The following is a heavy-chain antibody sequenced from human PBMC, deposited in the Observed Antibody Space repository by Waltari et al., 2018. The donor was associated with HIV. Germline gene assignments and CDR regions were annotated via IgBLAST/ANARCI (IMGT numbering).Heavy chain of an antibody. Sequence: EVQLVESGGGLVKPGGSLRLSCEASGFTFSRYTTNGVRQAPGKGLEWVSSISSSSSYIFYADSVKGRFSISRDNAKNSLYLQMNSLRAEDTAVYYCARVYGSGSIDYWGQGTLVTVSS. CDR1: GFTFSRYT. J-gene: IGHJ4*02. D-gene: IGHD6-19*01. CDR2: ISSSSSYI. V-gene: IGHV3-21*01. CDR3: ARVYGSGSIDY.